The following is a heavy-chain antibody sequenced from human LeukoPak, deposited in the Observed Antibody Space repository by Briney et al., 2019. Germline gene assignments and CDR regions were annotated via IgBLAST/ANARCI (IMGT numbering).Heavy chain of an antibody. D-gene: IGHD3-22*01. CDR3: AREAATSYYDSSGYHRQTEVFDV. V-gene: IGHV4-59*01. Sequence: SETLSLTCTVSGGSIIGYYWNWIRQPPGKGLDWIGYIYHSGSTNYNPSLKSRVTISIDTSKTQISLKLRAVTAADTAVYYCAREAATSYYDSSGYHRQTEVFDVWGQGTMVTVSS. CDR2: IYHSGST. J-gene: IGHJ3*01. CDR1: GGSIIGYY.